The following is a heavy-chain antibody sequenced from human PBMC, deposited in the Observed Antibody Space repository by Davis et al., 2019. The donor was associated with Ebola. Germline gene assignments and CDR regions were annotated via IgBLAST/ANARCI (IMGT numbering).Heavy chain of an antibody. V-gene: IGHV3-9*01. Sequence: SLKISCVASGFTFADYGMHWVRQTPGKGLEWVSGISWNGGSKDYADSVKGRFTISRDNAKNSLYLQMNSLTPEDTAFYYCARVNVVAAGSFDFWGQGTRVTVSS. CDR2: ISWNGGSK. CDR1: GFTFADYG. CDR3: ARVNVVAAGSFDF. J-gene: IGHJ4*02. D-gene: IGHD6-13*01.